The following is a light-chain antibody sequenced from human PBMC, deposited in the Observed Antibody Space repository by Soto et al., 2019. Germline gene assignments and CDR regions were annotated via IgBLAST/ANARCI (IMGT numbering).Light chain of an antibody. CDR1: QSVLYSNNENY. J-gene: IGKJ2*01. Sequence: DIVMTQSPDSLAVSLGERATINCKASQSVLYSNNENYLAWYQQKPGHPPKVFIYWASTRESGVPDRFSGSGSGTDFTLTISSLQAEDVAVYYCQQYLSPPFTFGQGTKLEIK. CDR2: WAS. V-gene: IGKV4-1*01. CDR3: QQYLSPPFT.